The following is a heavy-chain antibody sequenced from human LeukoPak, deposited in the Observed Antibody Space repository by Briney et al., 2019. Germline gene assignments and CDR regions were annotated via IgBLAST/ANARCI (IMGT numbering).Heavy chain of an antibody. Sequence: PGGSLRLSCEASGFTFSTYSINWVRQAPGKGLEWVSYISSDSSTIYYADSLKGRFTISRDNAKNSLSLLMNSLRAEDTAVYYCARDLSSRGYTYGTPAFTFDIWGQGTMVTVSS. CDR1: GFTFSTYS. J-gene: IGHJ3*02. CDR2: ISSDSSTI. D-gene: IGHD5-18*01. CDR3: ARDLSSRGYTYGTPAFTFDI. V-gene: IGHV3-48*01.